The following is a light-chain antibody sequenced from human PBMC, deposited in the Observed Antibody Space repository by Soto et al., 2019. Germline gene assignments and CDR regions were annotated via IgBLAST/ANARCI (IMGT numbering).Light chain of an antibody. V-gene: IGLV2-14*01. Sequence: QSVLTQPASASGSPGQSITISCTGTSSDVGAFIYVSWYQQHPGKAPKLMIYDVNNRPSGVSNRFSGSKSGNTASLTISGLQAEDEADYYCSSYTTSSSYVFGAGTKVTVL. CDR3: SSYTTSSSYV. CDR1: SSDVGAFIY. J-gene: IGLJ1*01. CDR2: DVN.